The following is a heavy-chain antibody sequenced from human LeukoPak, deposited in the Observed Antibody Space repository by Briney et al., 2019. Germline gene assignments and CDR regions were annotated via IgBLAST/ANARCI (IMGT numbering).Heavy chain of an antibody. CDR2: ISGSGDNT. V-gene: IGHV3-23*01. J-gene: IGHJ4*02. Sequence: GGSLRLSCAASGFTFSSNSMSWVRQAPGKGLEWVSAISGSGDNTYYADSVKGRFTISRDNSKNTLFLQMNSLRAEDTAVYYCAKCSGGSCYFPFDYWGQGTLVTVSS. CDR3: AKCSGGSCYFPFDY. D-gene: IGHD2-15*01. CDR1: GFTFSSNS.